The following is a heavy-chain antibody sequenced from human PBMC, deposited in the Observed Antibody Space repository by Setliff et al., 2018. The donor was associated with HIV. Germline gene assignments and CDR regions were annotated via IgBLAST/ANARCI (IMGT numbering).Heavy chain of an antibody. D-gene: IGHD3-10*01. CDR3: ARVRGRYYYHYAMDV. Sequence: SETLSLTCAVYGGSFSGHYWSWIRQPPGKGLEWIGEINDNGSTNYNPSLKSRVTISVDTSKNQFSLKLSSVTAADTAVYYCARVRGRYYYHYAMDVWGQGTTVTVSS. V-gene: IGHV4-34*01. CDR2: INDNGST. CDR1: GGSFSGHY. J-gene: IGHJ6*02.